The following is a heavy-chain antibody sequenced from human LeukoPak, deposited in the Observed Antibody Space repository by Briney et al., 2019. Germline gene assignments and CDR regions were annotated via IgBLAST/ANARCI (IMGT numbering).Heavy chain of an antibody. CDR3: AKDLARSGASGPGPMGFDY. Sequence: GGSLRLSCAASGLTFSSYSMNWVRQAPGKGLEWVSSISSSSSYIYYADSVKGRFTISRENAKNSLYLQMNSLRAEDTAVYYCAKDLARSGASGPGPMGFDYWXXGTLVTVSS. J-gene: IGHJ4*02. CDR1: GLTFSSYS. CDR2: ISSSSSYI. D-gene: IGHD6-19*01. V-gene: IGHV3-21*01.